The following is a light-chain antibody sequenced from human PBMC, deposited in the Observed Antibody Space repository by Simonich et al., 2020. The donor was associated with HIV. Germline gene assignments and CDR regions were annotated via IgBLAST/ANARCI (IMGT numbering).Light chain of an antibody. V-gene: IGKV4-1*01. CDR2: WAS. Sequence: DIVMTQSPDSLAVSLGERATINCKSSQSVLYSSNNKNYLAWYQQKPGQPPKLLIYWASTRESGVPDRISGSGSGTDFTLTISSLQAEDVAFYYCQQYYSTPPTFGQGTKVEIK. CDR1: QSVLYSSNNKNY. J-gene: IGKJ1*01. CDR3: QQYYSTPPT.